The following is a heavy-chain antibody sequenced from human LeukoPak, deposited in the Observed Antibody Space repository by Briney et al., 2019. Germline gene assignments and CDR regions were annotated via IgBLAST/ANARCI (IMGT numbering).Heavy chain of an antibody. CDR1: GFTLSSYE. D-gene: IGHD6-6*01. Sequence: GSLRLSCAASGFTLSSYEMNWVRQAPGKGLEWVSYISSSGSTIYYADSVKGRFTISRDNAKNSLYLQMNSLRAEDTAVYYCAKSSTRGLVAARLDYWGQGTLVTVSS. CDR2: ISSSGSTI. V-gene: IGHV3-48*03. J-gene: IGHJ4*02. CDR3: AKSSTRGLVAARLDY.